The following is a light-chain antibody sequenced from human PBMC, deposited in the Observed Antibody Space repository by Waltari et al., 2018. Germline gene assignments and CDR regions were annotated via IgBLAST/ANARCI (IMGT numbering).Light chain of an antibody. CDR2: NNN. Sequence: QSVLMQPPSESGTPGQRVTLSCSGRYSNIGSNYVYWYLQLPETAPKRLIFNNNHLASGVPDRFSVPTSGSSDSLAIRGLRSEDEADYYCAAWDDNLRGVSGGGTRLAVL. CDR3: AAWDDNLRGV. V-gene: IGLV1-47*01. CDR1: YSNIGSNY. J-gene: IGLJ2*01.